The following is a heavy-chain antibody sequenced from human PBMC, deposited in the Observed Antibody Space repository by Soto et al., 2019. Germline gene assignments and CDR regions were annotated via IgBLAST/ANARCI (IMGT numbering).Heavy chain of an antibody. Sequence: GGSLRLSCAASGFTFSGYGMHWVRQAPGKGLEWVAVISYDGSNKYYADSVKGRFTISRDNSKNTLYLQMNSLRAEDTAVYYCAKDGHSVGNIAVAGTDYYYGMDVWGQGTTVTVS. V-gene: IGHV3-30*18. CDR3: AKDGHSVGNIAVAGTDYYYGMDV. CDR2: ISYDGSNK. J-gene: IGHJ6*02. D-gene: IGHD6-19*01. CDR1: GFTFSGYG.